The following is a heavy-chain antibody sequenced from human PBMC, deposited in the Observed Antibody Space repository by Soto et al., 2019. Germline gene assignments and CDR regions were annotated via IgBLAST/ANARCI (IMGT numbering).Heavy chain of an antibody. J-gene: IGHJ4*02. Sequence: VKVSCKASGGTFSSYAISWVRQAPGQGLEWMGGIIPIFGTANYAQKFQGRVTITADESTSTAYMELSSLRSEDAAVYYCARVLYYYDSSGYYSTRGFDYWGQGTLVTVSS. CDR2: IIPIFGTA. CDR1: GGTFSSYA. D-gene: IGHD3-22*01. CDR3: ARVLYYYDSSGYYSTRGFDY. V-gene: IGHV1-69*13.